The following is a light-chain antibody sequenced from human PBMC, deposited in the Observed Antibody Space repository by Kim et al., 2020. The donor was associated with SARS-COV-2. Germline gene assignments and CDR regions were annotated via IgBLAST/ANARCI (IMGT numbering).Light chain of an antibody. V-gene: IGKV1-5*01. Sequence: DIQMTQSPSTLSASVGDRVTITCRASQSVNIYLAWYQHRPGKAPDPLIYDASILQSGVPSRFRGSGSGTDFTLTISGLQPDDFATYYYQEYKSNSWTFGQGTKVDIK. CDR2: DAS. CDR3: QEYKSNSWT. CDR1: QSVNIY. J-gene: IGKJ1*01.